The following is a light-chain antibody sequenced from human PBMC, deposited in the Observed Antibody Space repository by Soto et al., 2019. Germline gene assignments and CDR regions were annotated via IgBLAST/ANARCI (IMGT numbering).Light chain of an antibody. CDR1: QSVSSTY. CDR3: QHYRSSPPTYT. V-gene: IGKV3-20*01. J-gene: IGKJ2*01. CDR2: GAS. Sequence: EVVLTQSPGILSLSPGERATLSCRASQSVSSTYLAWYQQKPGQAPRLLIYGASTRATVIPDRFSGSGSGTDFPLTISRLEPEDFAVYYCQHYRSSPPTYTFGQGTKLEIK.